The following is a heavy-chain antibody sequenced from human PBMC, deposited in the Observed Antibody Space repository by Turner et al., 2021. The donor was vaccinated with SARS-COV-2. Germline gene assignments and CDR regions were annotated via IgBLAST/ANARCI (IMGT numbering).Heavy chain of an antibody. Sequence: QITLKEYGPTLGKPTQTLTLTCSFAGLSLSTSGVGVVWIRQPPGKALELLALIYWDDDKRYRPSLKSRLTNTKDTPRKQVVRTMTNLDPVDTSTYYCAHSPVKRRGVAFDYWGQGTLVTVSS. V-gene: IGHV2-5*02. CDR3: AHSPVKRRGVAFDY. D-gene: IGHD3-10*01. CDR2: IYWDDDK. J-gene: IGHJ4*02. CDR1: GLSLSTSGVG.